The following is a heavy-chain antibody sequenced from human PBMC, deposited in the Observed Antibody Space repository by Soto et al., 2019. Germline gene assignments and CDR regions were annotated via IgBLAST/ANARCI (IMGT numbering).Heavy chain of an antibody. CDR1: GGSISSGDYF. CDR2: IYYTGST. CDR3: ARDDGYYRLYDY. D-gene: IGHD3-3*01. J-gene: IGHJ4*02. Sequence: QVRLQESGPGLVKPSQTLSLTCTVSGGSISSGDYFWSWARQPPGKGLEWIGYIYYTGSTSYNPSLKSRMTMSVDTSKNQFSLKVSSVTAADTAVYFCARDDGYYRLYDYWGQGTLVTVSS. V-gene: IGHV4-30-4*01.